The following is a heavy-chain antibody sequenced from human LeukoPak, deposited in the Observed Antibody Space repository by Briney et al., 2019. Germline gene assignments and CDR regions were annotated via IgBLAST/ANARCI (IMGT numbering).Heavy chain of an antibody. J-gene: IGHJ4*02. D-gene: IGHD3-22*01. CDR3: ANEANYYDSSGYPDY. Sequence: GGSLRLSCAASGFTFSSYAMHWVRQAPGKGLEWVAVISYDGSNKYYADSVKGRFTISRDNSKNTLYLQMNSLRAEDTAVYYCANEANYYDSSGYPDYWGQGTLVTVSS. V-gene: IGHV3-30-3*02. CDR1: GFTFSSYA. CDR2: ISYDGSNK.